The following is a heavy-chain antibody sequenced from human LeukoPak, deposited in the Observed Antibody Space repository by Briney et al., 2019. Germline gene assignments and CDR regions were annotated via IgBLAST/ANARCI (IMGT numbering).Heavy chain of an antibody. CDR1: GLTFSSYW. CDR3: ARGNSGSRLIPFDY. Sequence: QSGGSLRLSCAASGLTFSSYWMHWVRQAPGEGLVWVSRINSDGSSTSYADSVKGRFTISRDNAKNTLYLQMNSLRAEDTAVYYCARGNSGSRLIPFDYWGQGSLVTVSS. V-gene: IGHV3-74*01. D-gene: IGHD1-26*01. J-gene: IGHJ4*02. CDR2: INSDGSST.